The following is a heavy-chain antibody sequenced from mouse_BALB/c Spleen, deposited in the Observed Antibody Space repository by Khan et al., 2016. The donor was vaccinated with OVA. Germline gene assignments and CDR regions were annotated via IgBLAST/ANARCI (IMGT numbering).Heavy chain of an antibody. CDR3: ARRGYDYGRGALFAY. CDR2: IWSAGST. D-gene: IGHD2-4*01. V-gene: IGHV2-2*02. J-gene: IGHJ3*01. Sequence: QVQLQQSGPGLVAPSQSLSITCTVSGFSLDKYSVHWIRQSPGKGLEWLGVIWSAGSTDYNAAFISRLTITKDNYGSQVFLKVSSLQPNDTAIYYCARRGYDYGRGALFAYWGQGTLVTVSA. CDR1: GFSLDKYS.